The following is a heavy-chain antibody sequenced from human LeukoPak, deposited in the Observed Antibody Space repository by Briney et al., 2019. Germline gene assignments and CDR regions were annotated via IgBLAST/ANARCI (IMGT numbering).Heavy chain of an antibody. Sequence: GGSLRLSCAASGFTFTSYEMNWVRQAPGKGLEWVSYISSGGSNIHYADSVKGRFTISRDNAKNSLYLQMNSLKTEDTAVYYCTRLSRGGSYIDYWGQGTLVTVSS. J-gene: IGHJ4*02. CDR1: GFTFTSYE. CDR3: TRLSRGGSYIDY. D-gene: IGHD1-26*01. V-gene: IGHV3-48*03. CDR2: ISSGGSNI.